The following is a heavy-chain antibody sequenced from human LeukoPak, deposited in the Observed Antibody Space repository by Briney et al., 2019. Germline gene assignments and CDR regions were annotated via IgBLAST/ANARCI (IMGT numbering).Heavy chain of an antibody. D-gene: IGHD7-27*01. CDR1: PFIFSGHW. V-gene: IGHV3-7*03. CDR2: IKEDGSER. J-gene: IGHJ5*02. CDR3: ASLLGTVFPFLP. Sequence: PGGSLRLSCEASPFIFSGHWLNWVRQTPGKGLEWVASIKEDGSERQYVDSVKGRFTISRDNSKNTLFLQMNSLRAEDTAVYYCASLLGTVFPFLPWGQGTLVTVSS.